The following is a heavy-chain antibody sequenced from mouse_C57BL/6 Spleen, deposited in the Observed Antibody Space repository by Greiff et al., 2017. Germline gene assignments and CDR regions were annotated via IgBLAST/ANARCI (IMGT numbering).Heavy chain of an antibody. J-gene: IGHJ2*01. Sequence: EVHLVESGGGLVKPGGSLKLSCAASGFTFSSYAMSWVRQTPEKRLEWVETISDGGSYTYYPDNVKGRFTISRDNSKNNLYLQMSHLKSEDAAMYDCARGDDYYWYFEYWGQGTTLTVSS. CDR1: GFTFSSYA. D-gene: IGHD2-3*01. CDR3: ARGDDYYWYFEY. CDR2: ISDGGSYT. V-gene: IGHV5-4*01.